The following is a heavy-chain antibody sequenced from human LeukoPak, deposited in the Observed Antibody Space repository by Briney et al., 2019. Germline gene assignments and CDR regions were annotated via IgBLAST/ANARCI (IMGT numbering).Heavy chain of an antibody. CDR1: GGSISSNY. CDR2: IYYSGST. D-gene: IGHD2-21*02. V-gene: IGHV4-59*12. J-gene: IGHJ4*02. CDR3: ARGLNTYFDY. Sequence: PSETLSLTCTVSGGSISSNYWSWIRQPPGKGLEWIGYIYYSGSTNYNPSLKSRVTISVDTAKNQVSLKLSSVTAADTAVYYCARGLNTYFDYWGQGTLVTVSS.